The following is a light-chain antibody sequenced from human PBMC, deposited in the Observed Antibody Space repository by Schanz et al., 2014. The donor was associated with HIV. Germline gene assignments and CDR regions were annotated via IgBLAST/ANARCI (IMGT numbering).Light chain of an antibody. CDR1: QSPDRW. V-gene: IGKV1-5*01. CDR3: QQCKRSSPCT. J-gene: IGKJ2*02. Sequence: DIQMTQSPSILSASVGDRITITCRASQSPDRWLAWYQHKPGKAPNLLIYRASNLESGVPSRFSGSGSGTEFTLTISSLQPDDFATYYGQQCKRSSPCTFGQGTKVQI. CDR2: RAS.